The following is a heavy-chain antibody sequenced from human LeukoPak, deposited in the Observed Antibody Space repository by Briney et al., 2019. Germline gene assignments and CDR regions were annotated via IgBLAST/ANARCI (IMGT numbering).Heavy chain of an antibody. CDR1: GFTFSTYA. Sequence: PGGSLRLFCAASGFTFSTYAMTWVRQAPGKGLEWVSTISGSGDNTHYTDSVKGRFTISRDNSKNTLYLQMNSLRVEDTAVYYCATRQYSSGYYGMDVWGQGTTVTVSS. V-gene: IGHV3-23*01. CDR3: ATRQYSSGYYGMDV. D-gene: IGHD6-19*01. J-gene: IGHJ6*02. CDR2: ISGSGDNT.